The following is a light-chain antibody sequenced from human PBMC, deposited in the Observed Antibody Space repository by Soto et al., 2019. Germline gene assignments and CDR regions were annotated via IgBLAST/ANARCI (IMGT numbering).Light chain of an antibody. Sequence: DIQMTQSPSTLSASVGDRVTITCRASQSISNWLAWYQQKPGKAPRLLIYKASSLQSGVPSRFSGSGSGTEFTLTISSLQPDDFATYYCQQYDSSSWTFGRGTKVEIK. J-gene: IGKJ1*01. V-gene: IGKV1-5*03. CDR1: QSISNW. CDR3: QQYDSSSWT. CDR2: KAS.